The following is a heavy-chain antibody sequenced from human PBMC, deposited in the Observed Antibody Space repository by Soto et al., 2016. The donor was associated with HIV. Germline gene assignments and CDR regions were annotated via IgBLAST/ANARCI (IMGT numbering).Heavy chain of an antibody. CDR1: GYTFISYG. J-gene: IGHJ4*02. V-gene: IGHV1-2*02. CDR2: INPNTGGT. D-gene: IGHD5-18*01. CDR3: ATRIGYSYGFYYFDS. Sequence: QVQLVQSGAEVKKPGASVKVSCKASGYTFISYGITWVRQAPGQGLEWMGWINPNTGGTNFAQKFQGRVTMTRDTSIRTAYMDLSRLTSADTAVYYCATRIGYSYGFYYFDSWGQGTLVTVSS.